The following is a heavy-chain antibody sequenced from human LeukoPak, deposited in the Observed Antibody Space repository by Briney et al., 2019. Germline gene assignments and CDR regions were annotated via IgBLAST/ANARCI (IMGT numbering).Heavy chain of an antibody. CDR1: GYTFTGYY. CDR3: ARGQQLRGDY. V-gene: IGHV1-2*02. D-gene: IGHD6-13*01. Sequence: ASVKVSCKDSGYTFTGYYTYWVRQAPGQGREWMGWINPNSGGTNYAQKFQGRVTMTRNTSISTAYMELSRLRSDDTAVYYCARGQQLRGDYWGQGTLVTVSS. J-gene: IGHJ4*02. CDR2: INPNSGGT.